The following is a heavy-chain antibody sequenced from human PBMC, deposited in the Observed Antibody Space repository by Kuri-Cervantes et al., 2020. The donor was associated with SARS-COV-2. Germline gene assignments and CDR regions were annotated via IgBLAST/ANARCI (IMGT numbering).Heavy chain of an antibody. J-gene: IGHJ6*02. CDR3: ARGWDYGSGSYYPRGDYGMDV. CDR2: IYYSGST. D-gene: IGHD3-10*01. V-gene: IGHV4-39*07. CDR1: GGSISSSSYY. Sequence: LSCTVSGGSISSSSYYWGWIRQPPGKGLEWIGSIYYSGSTYYNPSLKSRVTISVDTSKNQFSLKLSSVTAADTAVYYCARGWDYGSGSYYPRGDYGMDVWGQGTTVTVSS.